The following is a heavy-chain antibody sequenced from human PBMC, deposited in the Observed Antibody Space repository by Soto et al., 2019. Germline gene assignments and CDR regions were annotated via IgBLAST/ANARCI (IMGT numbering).Heavy chain of an antibody. D-gene: IGHD6-13*01. J-gene: IGHJ4*02. CDR2: ISYDGSNK. CDR3: AKDDIAAAGFGYFDY. CDR1: GFTFSSYG. Sequence: PGGSLRLSCAASGFTFSSYGMHWVRQAPGKGLEWVAVISYDGSNKYYADSVKGRFTISRDNSKNTLYLQMNSLRAEDTAVYYWAKDDIAAAGFGYFDYWGQGTLVTVSS. V-gene: IGHV3-30*18.